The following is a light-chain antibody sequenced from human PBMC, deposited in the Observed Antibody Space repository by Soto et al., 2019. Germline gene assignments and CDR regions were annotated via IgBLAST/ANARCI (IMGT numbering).Light chain of an antibody. Sequence: QSALTQPVSVSGSPGQSITISCTGTSSDVGYYNLGSWYQQHPGKAPKVLIYEVYKRPSGVSNRFSGSKSGNTASLTISGLQSEDEADYYCCSSAGVRGIVSGGGTQLTVL. CDR1: SSDVGYYNL. CDR3: CSSAGVRGIV. CDR2: EVY. J-gene: IGLJ7*01. V-gene: IGLV2-23*02.